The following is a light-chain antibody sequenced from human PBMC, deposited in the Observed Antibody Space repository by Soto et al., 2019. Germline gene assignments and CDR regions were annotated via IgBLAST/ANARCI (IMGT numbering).Light chain of an antibody. Sequence: EIVLTQSPGTLSLSPGERATLSCRASQSVGSTLAWYQQKPGQPPRLLIYDAFSRATGIPARFSGGGSGTEFTLTISSLQSEDFAVYYCQQYNNWPRTFGQGTRLEIK. CDR3: QQYNNWPRT. J-gene: IGKJ5*01. CDR2: DAF. V-gene: IGKV3D-15*01. CDR1: QSVGST.